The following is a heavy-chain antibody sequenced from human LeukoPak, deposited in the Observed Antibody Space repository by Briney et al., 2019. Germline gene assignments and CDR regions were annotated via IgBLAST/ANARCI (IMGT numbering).Heavy chain of an antibody. CDR2: IWYDGTNK. Sequence: PGGSLRLSCAASGFTFSSYSMNWVRQAPGKGLEWVAVIWYDGTNKYYADSMKGRFTISRDNSKNTLYLQMNSLRAEDTAVYYCAKQSYYYYDSSGYYGYYFDYWGQGTLVTVSS. V-gene: IGHV3-33*08. D-gene: IGHD3-22*01. CDR3: AKQSYYYYDSSGYYGYYFDY. CDR1: GFTFSSYS. J-gene: IGHJ4*02.